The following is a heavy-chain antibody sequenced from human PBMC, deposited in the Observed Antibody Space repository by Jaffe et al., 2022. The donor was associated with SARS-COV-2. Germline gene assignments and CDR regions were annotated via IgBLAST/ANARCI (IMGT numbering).Heavy chain of an antibody. D-gene: IGHD3-16*01. CDR2: IHYRGGA. V-gene: IGHV4-59*02. CDR1: GGSVSTNY. CDR3: AREVFGYFDS. Sequence: QVQLRESGPGLVKPSETLSLTCTVSGGSVSTNYWSWIRQPPGKDLEWIGYIHYRGGANYSPSLKSRVTISVDTSKNQFFLRLRSVTAADTARYYCAREVFGYFDSWGQGALVTVSS. J-gene: IGHJ4*02.